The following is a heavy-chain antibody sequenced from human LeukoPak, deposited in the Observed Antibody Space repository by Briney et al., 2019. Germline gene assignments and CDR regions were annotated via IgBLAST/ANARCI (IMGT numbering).Heavy chain of an antibody. CDR2: IKDDGSEK. V-gene: IGHV3-7*04. J-gene: IGHJ4*02. D-gene: IGHD1-14*01. CDR1: GFTFSSYW. Sequence: GGSLRLSRVGSGFTFSSYWMTWVRQAPGKGLEWVANIKDDGSEKYSVHSVKGRFTISRDNAKNSLYLQMSSLRAEDTAVYYCARARIDYWGQGTLVTVSS. CDR3: ARARIDY.